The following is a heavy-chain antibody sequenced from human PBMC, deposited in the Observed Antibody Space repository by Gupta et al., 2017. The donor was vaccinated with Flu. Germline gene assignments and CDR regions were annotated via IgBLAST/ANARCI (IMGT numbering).Heavy chain of an antibody. CDR3: TTDKTFTSGGVIVY. CDR1: GFTFSYVW. CDR2: IKSIIGGGKT. J-gene: IGHJ4*02. D-gene: IGHD3-16*02. Sequence: EVQLVESGGGSVKPGGSLRLSCAASGFTFSYVWMTWVRQAPGKGLEGGCRIKSIIGGGKTDYAAPVEGRFTISRDYSRNTRYLQMNSLKTEDTAVYYCTTDKTFTSGGVIVYWGQGTLVTVSS. V-gene: IGHV3-15*01.